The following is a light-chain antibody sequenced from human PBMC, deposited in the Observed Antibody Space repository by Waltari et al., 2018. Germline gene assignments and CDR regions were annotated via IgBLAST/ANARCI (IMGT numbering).Light chain of an antibody. Sequence: EIVLTQSPGTLSLSPGERATLSCRASQSVSRVLAWYQQKPGQAPRLLISGASNRATGIPDRFSGSGSGTDFSLTISRLDPEDFAVYYCQHYVRLPVTFGQGTKVEIK. CDR2: GAS. J-gene: IGKJ1*01. CDR3: QHYVRLPVT. V-gene: IGKV3-20*01. CDR1: QSVSRV.